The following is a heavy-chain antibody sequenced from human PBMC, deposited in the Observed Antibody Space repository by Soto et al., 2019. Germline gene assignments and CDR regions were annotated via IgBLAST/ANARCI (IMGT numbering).Heavy chain of an antibody. Sequence: ASVKLTCKASVYTFTGNYIHWARQEKGQGLEWMGWINPNSGGTNYAQKFQGWVTMTRDTSISTAYMELSRLRSDDTAVYYCARDRLYCSSTSCQTRVLDYWGQGTLVTVSS. V-gene: IGHV1-2*04. CDR1: VYTFTGNY. D-gene: IGHD2-2*01. CDR2: INPNSGGT. J-gene: IGHJ4*02. CDR3: ARDRLYCSSTSCQTRVLDY.